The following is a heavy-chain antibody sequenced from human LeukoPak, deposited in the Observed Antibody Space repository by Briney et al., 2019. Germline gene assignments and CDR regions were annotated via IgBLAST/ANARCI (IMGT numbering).Heavy chain of an antibody. J-gene: IGHJ6*03. D-gene: IGHD6-19*01. CDR3: ARSDSSGRYGGYYYYYMDV. Sequence: ASVKLSCKASVYTFTTYGFTWVRQAPGQGLEWMGWISAYNGNTNYAQKLQGRVTMTTDTSTSTAYMEVRSLRSDDTAVYYCARSDSSGRYGGYYYYYMDVWGKGTTVTAS. CDR1: VYTFTTYG. CDR2: ISAYNGNT. V-gene: IGHV1-18*01.